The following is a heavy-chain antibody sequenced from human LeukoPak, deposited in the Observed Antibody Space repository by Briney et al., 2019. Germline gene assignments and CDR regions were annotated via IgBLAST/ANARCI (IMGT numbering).Heavy chain of an antibody. CDR3: AREDDFWSATDY. CDR1: GFTFSSYA. CDR2: ISYDGSNK. V-gene: IGHV3-30-3*01. J-gene: IGHJ4*02. D-gene: IGHD3-3*01. Sequence: PGRSLRLSCAASGFTFSSYAMHWVRQAPGKGLEWVAVISYDGSNKYYADSVKGRFTISRDNSKNTLYLRMNSLRAEDTAVYYCAREDDFWSATDYWGQGTLVTVSS.